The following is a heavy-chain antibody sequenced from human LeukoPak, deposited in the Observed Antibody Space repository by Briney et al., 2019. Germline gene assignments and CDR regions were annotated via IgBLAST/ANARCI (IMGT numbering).Heavy chain of an antibody. J-gene: IGHJ5*02. CDR1: GYTFTSHG. CDR3: ARDNSVRDEAWWFNP. CDR2: LGTNTGDT. Sequence: ASVKVSCKTSGYTFTSHGITWVRQAPGQGLEWMGWLGTNTGDTNYAQNFQGRVTMTADASTSTAYMELNSLRSDDTAVYYCARDNSVRDEAWWFNPWGQGTLVTVSS. D-gene: IGHD5-24*01. V-gene: IGHV1-18*01.